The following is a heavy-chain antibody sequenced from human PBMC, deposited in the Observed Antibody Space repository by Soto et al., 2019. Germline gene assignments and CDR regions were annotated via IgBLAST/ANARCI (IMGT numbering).Heavy chain of an antibody. D-gene: IGHD3-16*02. CDR1: GFTFSSYA. CDR3: ARGGLDYDYVWGSYRFDY. CDR2: ISYDGSNK. V-gene: IGHV3-30-3*01. Sequence: GGSLRLSCAASGFTFSSYAMHWVRQAPGKGLEWVAVISYDGSNKYYADSVKGRFTISRDNSKNTLYLQMNSLRAEGTAVYYCARGGLDYDYVWGSYRFDYWGQGTLVTVSS. J-gene: IGHJ4*02.